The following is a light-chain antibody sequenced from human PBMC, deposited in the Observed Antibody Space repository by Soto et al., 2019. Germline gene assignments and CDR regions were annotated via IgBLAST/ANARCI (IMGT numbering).Light chain of an antibody. CDR3: GSWDSSPSPYV. J-gene: IGLJ1*01. CDR1: FAXIXXNX. V-gene: IGLV1-51*01. Sequence: QSVLTQPPSVSGAPGQRVTISCTGDFAXIXXNXVACXQQLPVTAPKLLIFYDNRRPSGIPDRFSGSKYGTSARLGITGFQTGDEADYYCGSWDSSPSPYVFGTGTKVTVL. CDR2: YDN.